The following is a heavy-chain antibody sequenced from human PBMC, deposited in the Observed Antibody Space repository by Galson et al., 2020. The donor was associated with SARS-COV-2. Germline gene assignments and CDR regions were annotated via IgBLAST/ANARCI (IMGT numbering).Heavy chain of an antibody. V-gene: IGHV4-31*03. CDR1: GGSISSGGYY. CDR3: ARMKGATGRDEDDYGMDV. CDR2: IYYSGSI. Sequence: SETLSLTCTVYGGSISSGGYYWSWIRQHPGKGLEWIGHIYYSGSIDYNPALKRRVTRSVDKAKNQLALKLSAVTAADTAGDYCARMKGATGRDEDDYGMDVWGQGTTVTGSS. J-gene: IGHJ6*02.